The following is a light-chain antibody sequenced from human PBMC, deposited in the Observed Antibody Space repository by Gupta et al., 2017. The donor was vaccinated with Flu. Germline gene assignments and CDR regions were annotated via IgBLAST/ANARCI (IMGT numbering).Light chain of an antibody. CDR2: DAS. J-gene: IGKJ4*01. CDR3: QQRYSWPLT. Sequence: FLTQSPGPLSVSPGDAVTLSCRASQVVATHTAWYQHRPGQAPRLLIYDASSRVTGVPGRFSGSGSGTDFTLTISSIEPEDSALYFCQQRYSWPLTFGGGTKV. CDR1: QVVATH. V-gene: IGKV3-11*01.